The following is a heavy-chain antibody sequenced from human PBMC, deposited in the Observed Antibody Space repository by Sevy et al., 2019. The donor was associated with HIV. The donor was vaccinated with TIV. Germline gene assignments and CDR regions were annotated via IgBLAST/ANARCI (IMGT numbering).Heavy chain of an antibody. CDR2: IRSKTYGGTT. D-gene: IGHD3-16*01. CDR3: ARVRGTISPYYYFGMDV. V-gene: IGHV3-49*03. J-gene: IGHJ6*02. Sequence: GGSLRLSCTASGFNFGDYAMSWCRQAPGKGLEWIGFIRSKTYGGTTEYAASVKGRFTISRDDSNSIASLQTNSLKTEDTAVYYCARVRGTISPYYYFGMDVWGQGTTVTVSS. CDR1: GFNFGDYA.